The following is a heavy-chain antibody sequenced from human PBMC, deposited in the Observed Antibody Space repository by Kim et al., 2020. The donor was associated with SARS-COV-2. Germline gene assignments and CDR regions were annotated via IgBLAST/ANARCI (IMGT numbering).Heavy chain of an antibody. V-gene: IGHV1-3*01. CDR2: INAGNGNT. J-gene: IGHJ3*02. D-gene: IGHD3-16*01. Sequence: ASVKVSCKASGYTFTSYAMHWVRQAPGQRLEWMGWINAGNGNTKYSQKFQGRVTITRDTSASTAYMELSSLRSEDTAVYYCARGIYYDYVWGNRQGEGKGSAFDIWGQGTMVTVSS. CDR3: ARGIYYDYVWGNRQGEGKGSAFDI. CDR1: GYTFTSYA.